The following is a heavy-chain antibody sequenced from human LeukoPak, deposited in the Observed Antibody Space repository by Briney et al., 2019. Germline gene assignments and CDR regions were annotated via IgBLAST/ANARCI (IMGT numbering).Heavy chain of an antibody. J-gene: IGHJ3*02. D-gene: IGHD3-10*01. Sequence: GGSLRLSCAASGFTFNNAWMNWVRQGPGKGLECVGRIKSNTDGGTTDYAAPVQGRFTISRDDSKNTLYLQMNSLKTEDTAVYYCATEYYYDAFDIWGQGTMVTVSS. V-gene: IGHV3-15*01. CDR2: IKSNTDGGTT. CDR3: ATEYYYDAFDI. CDR1: GFTFNNAW.